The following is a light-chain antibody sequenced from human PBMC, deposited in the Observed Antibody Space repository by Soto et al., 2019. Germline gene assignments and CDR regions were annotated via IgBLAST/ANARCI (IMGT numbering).Light chain of an antibody. CDR2: DAS. V-gene: IGKV1-5*01. CDR1: QSISSW. Sequence: DIQMTQSPSTLSASVGDRVTITCRASQSISSWLAWYQQKPGKAPKLLIYDASSLESGVPSRFSGSGSGTEFTLTIRSLQPDDFATYYCQQYNSYSPTTFGQGTKGDIK. CDR3: QQYNSYSPTT. J-gene: IGKJ1*01.